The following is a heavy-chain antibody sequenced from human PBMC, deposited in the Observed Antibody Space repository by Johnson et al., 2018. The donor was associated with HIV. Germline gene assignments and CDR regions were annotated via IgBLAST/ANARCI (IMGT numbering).Heavy chain of an antibody. V-gene: IGHV3-53*01. D-gene: IGHD6-19*01. Sequence: VQLVESGGGLIQPGGSLRLSCAASGFTVSSNYMSWVRQAPGKGLEWVSVIYSGGSTYYADSVKGRFTISRDNSKNTLYLQMNSLRAEDTAVYYCARALYSSGWDDAFDIWGQWTMVTVSS. J-gene: IGHJ3*02. CDR1: GFTVSSNY. CDR3: ARALYSSGWDDAFDI. CDR2: IYSGGST.